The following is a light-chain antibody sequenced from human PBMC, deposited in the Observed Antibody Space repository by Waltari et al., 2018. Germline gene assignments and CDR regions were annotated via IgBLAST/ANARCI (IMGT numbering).Light chain of an antibody. CDR2: DAS. Sequence: EIVLTQSPDTVSLSPGERATVSCRASQSVSGHFLAWYQNKPGQAPRLLMYDASTRLTGVPDRFSGSGSGTDFTLTISRLEPEDFAVYYCQEYGSSPSWTFGQGTKVELK. CDR1: QSVSGHF. CDR3: QEYGSSPSWT. J-gene: IGKJ1*01. V-gene: IGKV3-20*01.